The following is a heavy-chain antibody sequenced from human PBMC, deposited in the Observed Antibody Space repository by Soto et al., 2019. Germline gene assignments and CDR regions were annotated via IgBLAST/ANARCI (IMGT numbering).Heavy chain of an antibody. D-gene: IGHD1-7*01. CDR1: GFAFSSYA. V-gene: IGHV3-30-3*01. J-gene: IGHJ3*02. Sequence: PGGSLRLSCAASGFAFSSYAMHWVRQAPGKGLEWVAVISYDGSNKYYADSVKGRFTISRDNSKNTLYLQMNSLRAEDTAVYYCARGRNWNYDAFDIWGQGTMVTVS. CDR2: ISYDGSNK. CDR3: ARGRNWNYDAFDI.